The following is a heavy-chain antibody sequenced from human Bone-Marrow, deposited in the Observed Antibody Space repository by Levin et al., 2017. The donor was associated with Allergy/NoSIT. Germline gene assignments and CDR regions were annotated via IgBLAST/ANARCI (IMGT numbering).Heavy chain of an antibody. V-gene: IGHV1-18*01. CDR1: GYTFTSYG. Sequence: GESLKISCKASGYTFTSYGISWVRQAPGQGLEWMGWISAYNGNTNYAQKLQGRVTMTTDTSTSTAYMELRSLRSDDTAVYYCARVGYYDSSGYYSRYYGMDVWGQGTTVTVSS. CDR2: ISAYNGNT. D-gene: IGHD3-22*01. CDR3: ARVGYYDSSGYYSRYYGMDV. J-gene: IGHJ6*02.